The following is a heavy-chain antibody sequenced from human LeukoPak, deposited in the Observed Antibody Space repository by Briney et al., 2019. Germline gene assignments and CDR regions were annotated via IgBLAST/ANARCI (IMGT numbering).Heavy chain of an antibody. CDR2: IYYSGST. CDR1: GGSISSSSYY. D-gene: IGHD5-24*01. Sequence: SETLSLTCTVSGGSISSSSYYWGWVRQPPGKGLAWIGYIYYSGSTNYNPSLKSRVTISVDTSKNQFSLKMSSVTAADTAVYYCARARDGHINNWFDPWGQGTLVTVSS. CDR3: ARARDGHINNWFDP. J-gene: IGHJ5*02. V-gene: IGHV4-61*05.